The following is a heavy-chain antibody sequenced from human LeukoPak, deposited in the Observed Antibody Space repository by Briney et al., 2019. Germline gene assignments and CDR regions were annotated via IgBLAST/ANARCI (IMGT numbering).Heavy chain of an antibody. CDR2: ISESGANT. CDR3: AIQYIGSSCRVPDA. D-gene: IGHD2-15*01. J-gene: IGHJ6*02. V-gene: IGHV3-23*01. Sequence: GGSLRLSCAASGFTFSSYAMSWVRQAPGKGLEWVSTISESGANTHYAASVKGRFTISRDDSKNTLYVQMSSLRVEDTAIYYCAIQYIGSSCRVPDAWGPGNTGTVSS. CDR1: GFTFSSYA.